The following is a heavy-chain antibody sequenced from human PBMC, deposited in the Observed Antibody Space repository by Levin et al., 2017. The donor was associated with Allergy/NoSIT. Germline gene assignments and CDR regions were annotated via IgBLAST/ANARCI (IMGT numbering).Heavy chain of an antibody. J-gene: IGHJ4*02. CDR1: GGSISSNTYY. CDR3: ARQGRVPDTYFNY. D-gene: IGHD2/OR15-2a*01. Sequence: SETLSLTCTVSGGSISSNTYYWGWIRQPPGKGLEWIASVYYSGTTYYNPSLKSRVTISGDSSQNQFSLKLSSVTAADTAVYYCARQGRVPDTYFNYWGQGTLVTVSS. V-gene: IGHV4-39*01. CDR2: VYYSGTT.